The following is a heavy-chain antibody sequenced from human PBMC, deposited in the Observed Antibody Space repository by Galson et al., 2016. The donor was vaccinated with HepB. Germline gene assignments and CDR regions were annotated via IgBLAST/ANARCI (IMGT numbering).Heavy chain of an antibody. Sequence: LRLSCAASGFTFRNYGMSWVRQAPGKGLEWVPAISGSSATYYADSVKGRFTISRDNSKNTLSLQMNTLRAEDTAVYYCAKVREACSRTSCYHYYGTDVWGQGTALTVSS. D-gene: IGHD2-2*01. CDR2: ISGSSAT. CDR3: AKVREACSRTSCYHYYGTDV. CDR1: GFTFRNYG. J-gene: IGHJ6*02. V-gene: IGHV3-23*01.